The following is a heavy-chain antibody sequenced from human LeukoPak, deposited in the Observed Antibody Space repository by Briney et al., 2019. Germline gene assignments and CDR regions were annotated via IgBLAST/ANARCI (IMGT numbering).Heavy chain of an antibody. Sequence: PGRSLRLSCAASGLTFSSYSMNWVRQAPGKGLEWVSYISSSSSTIYYADSVKGRFTISRDNAKNSLYLQMNSLRAEDTAVYYCARDIGSDSRGYWGQGTLVTVSS. J-gene: IGHJ4*02. CDR2: ISSSSSTI. CDR3: ARDIGSDSRGY. D-gene: IGHD2-21*02. CDR1: GLTFSSYS. V-gene: IGHV3-48*01.